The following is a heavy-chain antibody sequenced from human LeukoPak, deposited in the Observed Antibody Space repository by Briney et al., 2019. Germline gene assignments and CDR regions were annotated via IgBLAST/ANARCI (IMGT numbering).Heavy chain of an antibody. Sequence: GGSLRLSCAASGFTFSSYGMHWVRQAPGKGLEWVAVISYDGSNKYYADSVKGRFTISRDNSKNTLYLQMNSLRAEDTAVYYCAKTLRELLPRDYYYYGMDVWGQGTTVTVSS. CDR2: ISYDGSNK. CDR1: GFTFSSYG. J-gene: IGHJ6*02. D-gene: IGHD1-26*01. V-gene: IGHV3-30*18. CDR3: AKTLRELLPRDYYYYGMDV.